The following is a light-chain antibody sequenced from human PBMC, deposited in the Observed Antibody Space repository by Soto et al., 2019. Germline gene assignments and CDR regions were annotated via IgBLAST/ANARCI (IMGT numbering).Light chain of an antibody. Sequence: EIVMTQSPATLSVSPGERATLSCRASQSVSSNLAWYQQKFGQAPRLLIYGASTRATGIPARFSGSGSGTEFTLTISSLQSEDFAVYYCQQYNNWPRTFGQGTKLEIK. CDR1: QSVSSN. V-gene: IGKV3-15*01. CDR2: GAS. J-gene: IGKJ2*01. CDR3: QQYNNWPRT.